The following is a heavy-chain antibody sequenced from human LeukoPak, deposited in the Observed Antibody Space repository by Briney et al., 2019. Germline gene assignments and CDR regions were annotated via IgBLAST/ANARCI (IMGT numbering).Heavy chain of an antibody. CDR1: GFAFTYYA. J-gene: IGHJ4*02. V-gene: IGHV3-23*01. CDR3: AKHYYGSGPPRFDD. D-gene: IGHD3-10*01. Sequence: GGSLRLSCAASGFAFTYYAMSWVRQAPGKGLEWVSGISGNAGSTYYADCVKGRFAISRDNSKNTLYLQLNSLRAEDTAVYFCAKHYYGSGPPRFDDWGQGTLVTVSS. CDR2: ISGNAGST.